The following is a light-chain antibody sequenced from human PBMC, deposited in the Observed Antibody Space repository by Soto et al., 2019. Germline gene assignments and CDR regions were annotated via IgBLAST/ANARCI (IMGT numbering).Light chain of an antibody. CDR3: QQYGRSPPLI. V-gene: IGKV3-20*01. CDR1: QSASSNY. J-gene: IGKJ4*01. Sequence: EIVLTQSPGTLSLSPGERATLSCRASQSASSNYLAWYQQKPGQAPRLLIYAASTRATGIPDRFSGSGSGTDFTLTIRRLEPEDFAVYYCQQYGRSPPLIFGGGTKVEIK. CDR2: AAS.